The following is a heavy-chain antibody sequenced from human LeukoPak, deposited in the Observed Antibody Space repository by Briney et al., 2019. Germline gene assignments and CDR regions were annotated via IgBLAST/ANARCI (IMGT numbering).Heavy chain of an antibody. CDR2: INHSGST. CDR3: ARGHGARWVW. J-gene: IGHJ4*02. CDR1: GGSFSGYY. V-gene: IGHV4-34*01. Sequence: SETLPLTCAVYGGSFSGYYWSWIRQPPGKGLEWIGEINHSGSTNYNPSLKSRVTISVDTSKNQFSLKLSSVTAADTAVYYCARGHGARWVWWGQGTLVTVSS. D-gene: IGHD6-13*01.